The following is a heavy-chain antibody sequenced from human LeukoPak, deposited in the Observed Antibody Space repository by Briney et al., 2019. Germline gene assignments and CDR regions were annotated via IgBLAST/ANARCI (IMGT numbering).Heavy chain of an antibody. V-gene: IGHV4-59*01. CDR2: IYYSGST. CDR1: GGSISSYY. Sequence: SETLSLTCTVSGGSISSYYWSWIRQPPGKGLEWIGYIYYSGSTNYNPSLKSRVTISVDTSKNQFSLKLSSVTAADTAVYYCARSQTGIMITFGGVPPGGAFDIWGQGTMVTVSS. CDR3: ARSQTGIMITFGGVPPGGAFDI. J-gene: IGHJ3*02. D-gene: IGHD3-16*01.